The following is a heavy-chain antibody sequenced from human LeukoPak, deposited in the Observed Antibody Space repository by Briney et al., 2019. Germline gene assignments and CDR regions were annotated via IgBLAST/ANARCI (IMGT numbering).Heavy chain of an antibody. J-gene: IGHJ4*02. CDR2: INLSGGST. V-gene: IGHV1-46*01. CDR1: GHTFTSYH. CDR3: ARDYVDDIPMIKDY. D-gene: IGHD2-8*01. Sequence: ASVKVSCTASGHTFTSYHMHWVRQAPGQGLEWMGKINLSGGSTTYAQKFQGRVTMTRDTSTSTVYMELSSLRSEDTAVYYCARDYVDDIPMIKDYWGQGTLVTVSS.